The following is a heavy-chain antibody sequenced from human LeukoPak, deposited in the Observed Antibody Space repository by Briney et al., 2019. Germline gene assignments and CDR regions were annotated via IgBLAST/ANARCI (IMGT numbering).Heavy chain of an antibody. CDR1: GFTFSSYA. D-gene: IGHD6-13*01. CDR2: ISGSGGST. J-gene: IGHJ5*02. Sequence: GGSLSLSCAASGFTFSSYAMSWVRQAPGKGLEWVSAISGSGGSTYYADSVKGRFTISRDNSKNTLYLQMNSLRAEDTAVYYCAKFPTKTPGIAAAGTDWFDPWGQGTLVTVSS. CDR3: AKFPTKTPGIAAAGTDWFDP. V-gene: IGHV3-23*01.